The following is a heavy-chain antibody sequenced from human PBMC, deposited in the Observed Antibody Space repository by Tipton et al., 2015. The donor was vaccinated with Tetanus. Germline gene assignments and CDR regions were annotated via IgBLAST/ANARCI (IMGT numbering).Heavy chain of an antibody. Sequence: TLSLTCTVSRGPISSYYWSWIRQSPGKGLEWIGHVYYSGRTYYNPPLKSRVTISADMSKNQFSLKLTSVTAADTATYYCARMGFTYGQVVYWGQGTLVTVAS. CDR1: RGPISSYY. CDR2: VYYSGRT. V-gene: IGHV4-30-4*01. D-gene: IGHD5-18*01. CDR3: ARMGFTYGQVVY. J-gene: IGHJ4*02.